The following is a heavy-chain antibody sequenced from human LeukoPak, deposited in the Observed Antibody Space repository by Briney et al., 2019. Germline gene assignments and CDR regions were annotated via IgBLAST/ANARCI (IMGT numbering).Heavy chain of an antibody. Sequence: PSETLSLTCTVSGGSISSYYWSWIRQPPGKGLEWIGYIYYSRSTNYNPSLKSRVTISVDTSKNQFSLKLSSVTAADTAVYYCARDHYDFWSGYYTGSRFDPWGQGTLVTVSS. CDR2: IYYSRST. J-gene: IGHJ5*02. D-gene: IGHD3-3*01. CDR1: GGSISSYY. V-gene: IGHV4-59*01. CDR3: ARDHYDFWSGYYTGSRFDP.